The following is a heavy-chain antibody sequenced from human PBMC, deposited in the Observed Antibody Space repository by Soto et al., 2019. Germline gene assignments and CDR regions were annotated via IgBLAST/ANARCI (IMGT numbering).Heavy chain of an antibody. CDR2: INPFDGSR. Sequence: ASVKVSCKASGYIFTSYYIHWVRQAPGQGLEWMGWINPFDGSRMFAQRFQGRVTMTRDTSTSTVYMEVRSLRSDDTAIYSCAKDYYGSGSLPGAFDIWGRGTMVTVSS. CDR3: AKDYYGSGSLPGAFDI. V-gene: IGHV1-46*01. CDR1: GYIFTSYY. D-gene: IGHD3-10*01. J-gene: IGHJ3*02.